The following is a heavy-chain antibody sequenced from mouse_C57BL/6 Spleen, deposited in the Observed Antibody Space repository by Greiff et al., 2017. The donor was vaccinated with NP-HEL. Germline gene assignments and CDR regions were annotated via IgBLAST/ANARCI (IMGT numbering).Heavy chain of an antibody. CDR1: GYTFTSYW. CDR3: ARGWDGYYLYYFDY. CDR2: IDPSDSET. J-gene: IGHJ2*01. D-gene: IGHD2-3*01. V-gene: IGHV1-52*01. Sequence: QVQLQQPGAELVRPGSSVKLSCKASGYTFTSYWMHWVKQRPIQGLEWIGNIDPSDSETHYNQKFKDKATLTVDKSSSTAYMQLSSLTSEDSAVYYCARGWDGYYLYYFDYWGQGTTLTVSS.